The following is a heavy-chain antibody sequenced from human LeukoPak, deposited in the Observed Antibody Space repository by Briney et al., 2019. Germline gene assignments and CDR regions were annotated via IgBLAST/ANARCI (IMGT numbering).Heavy chain of an antibody. V-gene: IGHV3-23*01. D-gene: IGHD3-3*01. Sequence: GGSLRLSCAASGFTFSNHGMSWVRQAPGKGLEWVSAVSSDGINTYYTDSLKGRFTISRDNSKNTVFLQMHSLTAEDTAVYYCAKPFGFLEWLYGGYFDSWGQGTLVTVSS. CDR2: VSSDGINT. CDR1: GFTFSNHG. J-gene: IGHJ4*02. CDR3: AKPFGFLEWLYGGYFDS.